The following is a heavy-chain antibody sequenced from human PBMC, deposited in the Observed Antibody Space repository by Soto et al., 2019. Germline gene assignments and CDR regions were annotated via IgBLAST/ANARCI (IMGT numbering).Heavy chain of an antibody. D-gene: IGHD6-6*01. J-gene: IGHJ5*02. CDR2: IYYSGST. V-gene: IGHV4-61*01. CDR1: GGSVSSGSYY. Sequence: PSETLSLTCTVSGGSVSSGSYYWSWIRQPPGKGLEWIGYIYYSGSTNYNPSLKSRVTISVDTSKNQFSLKLSSVTAADTAVYYCARERSSSSGGHNWFDPWGQGTLVTVSS. CDR3: ARERSSSSGGHNWFDP.